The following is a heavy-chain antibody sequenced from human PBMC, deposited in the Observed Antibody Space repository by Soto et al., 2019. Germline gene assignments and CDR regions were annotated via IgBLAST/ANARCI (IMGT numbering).Heavy chain of an antibody. V-gene: IGHV1-46*03. CDR1: GYSFTSYA. Sequence: EASVKVSCKASGYSFTSYAMHWVRQAPGQGLEWMGIINPSGGSTSYAQKFQGRVTMTRDTSTSTVYMELSSLRSEDTAVYYCARGRSYDSSDYPKTPWYYFDYWGQGTLVTVSS. J-gene: IGHJ4*02. CDR3: ARGRSYDSSDYPKTPWYYFDY. CDR2: INPSGGST. D-gene: IGHD3-22*01.